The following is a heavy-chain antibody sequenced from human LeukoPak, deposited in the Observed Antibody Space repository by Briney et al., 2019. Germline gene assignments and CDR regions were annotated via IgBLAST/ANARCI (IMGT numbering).Heavy chain of an antibody. Sequence: ASVKVSCRTSGYSFTDFGISWVRQAPGQGLEWMGWIGPDSGNTNYAQRLQGRVTMTTDTSTSTAYLDLRSLRSDDTAMYYCARVSGNWNSHVGYFDPWGQGTLVTVSS. V-gene: IGHV1-18*01. CDR3: ARVSGNWNSHVGYFDP. D-gene: IGHD1-7*01. J-gene: IGHJ5*02. CDR1: GYSFTDFG. CDR2: IGPDSGNT.